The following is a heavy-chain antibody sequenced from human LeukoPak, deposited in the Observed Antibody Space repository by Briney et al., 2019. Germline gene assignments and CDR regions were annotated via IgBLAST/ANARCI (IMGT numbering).Heavy chain of an antibody. V-gene: IGHV3-33*06. J-gene: IGHJ5*02. D-gene: IGHD6-6*01. CDR3: AKDSDLSSSTWFDP. CDR2: IWYDGSNK. Sequence: QPGRSLRLSCAASGFTFSSYGMHWVRQAPGKGLEWVAVIWYDGSNKYYADSVKGRFTISRDNSKNTLYLQMNSLRAKDTAVYYCAKDSDLSSSTWFDPWGQGTLVTVSS. CDR1: GFTFSSYG.